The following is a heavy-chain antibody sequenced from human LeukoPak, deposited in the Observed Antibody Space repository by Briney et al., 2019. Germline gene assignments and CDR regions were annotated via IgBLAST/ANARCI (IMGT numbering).Heavy chain of an antibody. CDR1: GFTFSDHY. V-gene: IGHV4-30-2*01. CDR3: ARAPISCSSTSCYEDYFDY. J-gene: IGHJ4*02. D-gene: IGHD2-2*01. Sequence: LRLSCAVSGFTFSDHYMDWIRQPPGKGLEWIGYIYHSGSTYYNPSLKSRVTISVDRSKNQFSLKLSSVTAADTAVYYCARAPISCSSTSCYEDYFDYWGQGTLVTVSS. CDR2: IYHSGST.